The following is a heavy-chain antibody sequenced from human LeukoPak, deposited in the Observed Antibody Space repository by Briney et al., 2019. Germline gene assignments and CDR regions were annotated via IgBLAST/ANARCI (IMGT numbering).Heavy chain of an antibody. Sequence: ASVKVSCKASGGTYSSYAISWVRQAPGQGLEWMGGIIPIFGTANYAQKLQGRVTITADESTSTAYMELSSLRSEDTAVYYCARARITIFGVVIFHYYGMDVWGQGTTVTVSS. V-gene: IGHV1-69*13. CDR2: IIPIFGTA. CDR3: ARARITIFGVVIFHYYGMDV. J-gene: IGHJ6*02. D-gene: IGHD3-3*01. CDR1: GGTYSSYA.